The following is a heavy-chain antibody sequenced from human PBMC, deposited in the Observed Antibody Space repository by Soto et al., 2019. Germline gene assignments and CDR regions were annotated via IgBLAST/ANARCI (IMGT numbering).Heavy chain of an antibody. J-gene: IGHJ4*02. CDR1: GFTFSDYY. V-gene: IGHV3-72*01. CDR2: IRDKAKSYTT. Sequence: EVQLVESGGGLVQPGGSLRLSCAASGFTFSDYYMDWVRQAPGKGLEWVGRIRDKAKSYTTDYAASVNGRFTMSRDDSKSSVYLQMSSLKTEDTAVYYRVKFSFAKEDYWGQGTLVTVSS. CDR3: VKFSFAKEDY. D-gene: IGHD2-2*01.